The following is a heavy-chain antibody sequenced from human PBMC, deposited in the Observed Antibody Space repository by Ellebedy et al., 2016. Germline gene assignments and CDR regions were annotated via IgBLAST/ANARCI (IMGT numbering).Heavy chain of an antibody. Sequence: GGSLRLXCAASGFTFSSYAMSWVRQAPGKGLEWVSAISGSGGSTYYADSVKGRFTISRDNSKNTLYLQMNSLRAEDTAVYYCAKPLYSSSWYSAEYFQHWGQGTLVTVSS. V-gene: IGHV3-23*01. CDR2: ISGSGGST. CDR1: GFTFSSYA. CDR3: AKPLYSSSWYSAEYFQH. J-gene: IGHJ1*01. D-gene: IGHD6-13*01.